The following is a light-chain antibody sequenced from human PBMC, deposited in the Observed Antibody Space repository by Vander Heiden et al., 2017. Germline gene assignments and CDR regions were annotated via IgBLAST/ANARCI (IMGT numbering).Light chain of an antibody. CDR2: EDT. CDR3: QAWDSGTGV. Sequence: YPLTQPPSVSVSPGKSASITSSGDRWENKFALWYQQKADESPVLVAYEDTRRPAGIPGRFCGSNSGDTATMTISGTQAMEEADYYCQAWDSGTGVFGGGTKLTVL. CDR1: RWENKF. V-gene: IGLV3-1*01. J-gene: IGLJ2*01.